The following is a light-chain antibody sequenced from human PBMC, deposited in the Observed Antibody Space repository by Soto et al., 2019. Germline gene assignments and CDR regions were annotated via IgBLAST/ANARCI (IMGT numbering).Light chain of an antibody. CDR3: QQRSNWPLALT. Sequence: EIALTQSPATLSLSPGERATLSCRASQSVSSYLAWYQQKPGQAPRLLIYDASNRATGIPARFSGSGSGTDFTLTISSLEPEDFAVYYCQQRSNWPLALTFGGGTKVEIK. CDR2: DAS. CDR1: QSVSSY. J-gene: IGKJ4*01. V-gene: IGKV3-11*01.